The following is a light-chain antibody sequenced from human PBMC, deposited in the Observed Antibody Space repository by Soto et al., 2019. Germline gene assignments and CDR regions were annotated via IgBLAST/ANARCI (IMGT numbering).Light chain of an antibody. V-gene: IGKV3-20*01. CDR3: QQYGSSPNT. CDR2: GAS. J-gene: IGKJ5*01. Sequence: EIVLTQSPGTLSLSPGERATLSCRASQSVSSSYLAWYQQKPGQAPRLLIYGASSRATGIPDRCSGSGSVTDFTLTISRLEPEDFAVYYCQQYGSSPNTFGQGTRLEIK. CDR1: QSVSSSY.